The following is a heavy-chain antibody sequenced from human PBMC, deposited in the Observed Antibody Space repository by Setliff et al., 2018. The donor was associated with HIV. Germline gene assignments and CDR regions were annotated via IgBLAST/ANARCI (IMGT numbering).Heavy chain of an antibody. CDR1: GGTFSSYA. D-gene: IGHD3-22*01. J-gene: IGHJ4*02. V-gene: IGHV1-69*13. Sequence: SVKVSCKASGGTFSSYAISWVRQAPGQGLEWMGGIIPIFGTANYAQKFQGRVTITADESTSTAYMELSSLISDDTAVYYCAREERYYDGKGALDYWGQGMLVTVSS. CDR3: AREERYYDGKGALDY. CDR2: IIPIFGTA.